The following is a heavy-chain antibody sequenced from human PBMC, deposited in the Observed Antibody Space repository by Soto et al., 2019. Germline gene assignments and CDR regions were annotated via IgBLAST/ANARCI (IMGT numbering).Heavy chain of an antibody. Sequence: GGSLRLSCAASGLTVSNAYMAWVRQAPGMGLEWVSVIYDNGTTYYADSVKGRFTISRDTSTNTLSLQMDSLRAEDTAVYYCVRPLPSGRNYGLDVWGQGTTVTVSS. J-gene: IGHJ6*02. CDR2: IYDNGTT. D-gene: IGHD3-10*01. V-gene: IGHV3-53*01. CDR3: VRPLPSGRNYGLDV. CDR1: GLTVSNAY.